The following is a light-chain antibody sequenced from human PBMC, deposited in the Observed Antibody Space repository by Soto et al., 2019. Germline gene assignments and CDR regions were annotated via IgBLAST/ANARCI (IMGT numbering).Light chain of an antibody. Sequence: QSVLTQPASVSGSPGQSVTISCTRTSSDVGSFNFVSWYQQHPGKAPKVVIYEVTKRPSGVSNRFSGSKSDNTASLTIYGLQADDEADYYCCSDAGSSTYVFGTGTKVTVL. CDR2: EVT. J-gene: IGLJ1*01. V-gene: IGLV2-23*02. CDR1: SSDVGSFNF. CDR3: CSDAGSSTYV.